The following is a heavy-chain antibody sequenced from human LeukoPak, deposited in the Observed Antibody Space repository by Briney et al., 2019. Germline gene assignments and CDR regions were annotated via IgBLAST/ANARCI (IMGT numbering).Heavy chain of an antibody. Sequence: SETLSLTCSASGGSISSGGYYWSWIRQPPGKGLEWIGYISHSGSTYYNPSLKSRVTISVDKSKNQFSLKLSSVTAADTAVYYCARSGSHDAFDIWGQGTMVTVSS. CDR2: ISHSGST. J-gene: IGHJ3*02. CDR3: ARSGSHDAFDI. D-gene: IGHD3-10*01. V-gene: IGHV4-30-2*01. CDR1: GGSISSGGYY.